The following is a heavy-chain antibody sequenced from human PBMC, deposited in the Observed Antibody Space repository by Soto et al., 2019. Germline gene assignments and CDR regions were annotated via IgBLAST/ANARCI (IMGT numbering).Heavy chain of an antibody. Sequence: QVQLQESGPGLVKPSETLSLTCTVSGGSISSYYWSWIRQPPGKGLEWIGYISDSGSTNYNPSLRSRSTISVDTSNNQFSLKRSSVTAADTAVYYCARRIKYYYAMDVWGQGTTVTVSS. V-gene: IGHV4-59*08. D-gene: IGHD2-15*01. CDR3: ARRIKYYYAMDV. J-gene: IGHJ6*02. CDR1: GGSISSYY. CDR2: ISDSGST.